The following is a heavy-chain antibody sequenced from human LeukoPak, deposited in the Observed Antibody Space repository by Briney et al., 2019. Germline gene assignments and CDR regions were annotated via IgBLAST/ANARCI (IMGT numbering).Heavy chain of an antibody. CDR2: IYYRGST. J-gene: IGHJ3*01. CDR3: ARVPYYYDSSGAFDV. CDR1: GGSISSYY. D-gene: IGHD3-22*01. Sequence: SETLSLTCTVSGGSISSYYWSWIRQPPGEGLEWIGYIYYRGSTSYNPSLKSRVTISVDTSKNQFALKLSSVTAADTAMYFCARVPYYYDSSGAFDVWGLGTMVTVSS. V-gene: IGHV4-59*01.